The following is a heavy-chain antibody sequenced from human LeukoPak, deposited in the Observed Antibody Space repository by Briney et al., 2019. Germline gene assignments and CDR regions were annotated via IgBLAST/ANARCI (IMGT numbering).Heavy chain of an antibody. CDR3: ARYYDSSGRYYYYYMDV. V-gene: IGHV4-61*02. J-gene: IGHJ6*03. CDR1: GGSISSGSYY. D-gene: IGHD3-22*01. CDR2: IYTSGST. Sequence: SQTLSLTCTVSGGSISSGSYYWSWIRQPAGKGLEWIGRIYTSGSTNYNPSLKSRVTISVDTSKNQFSLKLSSVTAADTAVYYCARYYDSSGRYYYYYMDVWGKGTTVTVSS.